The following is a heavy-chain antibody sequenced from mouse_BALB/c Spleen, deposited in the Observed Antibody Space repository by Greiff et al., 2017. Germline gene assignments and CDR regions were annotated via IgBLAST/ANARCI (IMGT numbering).Heavy chain of an antibody. CDR2: IRNKANGYTT. Sequence: EVQRVESGGGLVQPGGSLRLSCATSGFTFTDYYMSWVRQPPGKALEWLGFIRNKANGYTTEYSASVKGRFTISRDNSQSILYLQMNTLRAEDSATYYCARDMNYGYYFDYWGQGTTLTVSS. J-gene: IGHJ2*01. CDR1: GFTFTDYY. D-gene: IGHD1-2*01. CDR3: ARDMNYGYYFDY. V-gene: IGHV7-3*02.